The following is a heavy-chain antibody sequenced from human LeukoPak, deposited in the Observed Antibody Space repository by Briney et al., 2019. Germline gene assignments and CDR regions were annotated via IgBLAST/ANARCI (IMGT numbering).Heavy chain of an antibody. CDR3: TRGYSDILTGYSPYYFDY. D-gene: IGHD3-9*01. V-gene: IGHV3-21*01. J-gene: IGHJ4*02. CDR2: SSSSSSYR. CDR1: GFTFSSYR. Sequence: GGSLRLSCAASGFTFSSYRMTWVRQAPGRGLEWVSSSSSSSSYRYYADSVKGRFTISRDNAKTSLYLQMNSLRAEDTAVYYCTRGYSDILTGYSPYYFDYWGQGTLVTVSS.